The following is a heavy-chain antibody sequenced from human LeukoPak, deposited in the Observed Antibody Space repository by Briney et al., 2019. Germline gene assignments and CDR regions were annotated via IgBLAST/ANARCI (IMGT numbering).Heavy chain of an antibody. J-gene: IGHJ4*02. CDR1: GGTFSSYA. CDR3: AREECSGGSCYYGLGYYFDY. CDR2: IIPILGIA. D-gene: IGHD2-15*01. V-gene: IGHV1-69*04. Sequence: GASVKVSCKASGGTFSSYAISWVRQAPGQGLEWMGRIIPILGIANYAQKFQGRVTITADKSTSTAYMELSSLRSEDTAVYYCAREECSGGSCYYGLGYYFDYWGQGTLVTVSS.